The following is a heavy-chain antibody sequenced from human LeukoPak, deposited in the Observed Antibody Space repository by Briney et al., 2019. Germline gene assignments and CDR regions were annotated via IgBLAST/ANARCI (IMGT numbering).Heavy chain of an antibody. CDR1: GFTFSSYW. CDR2: INSDGSST. J-gene: IGHJ4*02. Sequence: GGSLRLSCAASGFTFSSYWMHWVRQAPGKGLVWVSRINSDGSSTSYADSVKGRFTISRDNAKNTLYLQMNSLRAEDTAVYYCARSESLGYCSSTSCPFDYWGQGTLVTVSS. D-gene: IGHD2-2*01. V-gene: IGHV3-74*01. CDR3: ARSESLGYCSSTSCPFDY.